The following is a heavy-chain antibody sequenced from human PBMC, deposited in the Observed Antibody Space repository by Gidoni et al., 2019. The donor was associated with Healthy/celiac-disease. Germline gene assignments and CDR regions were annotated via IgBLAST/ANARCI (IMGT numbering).Heavy chain of an antibody. CDR3: AKGGPTYYYDSSRILAFDI. V-gene: IGHV3-23*04. Sequence: EVQLVESGGGLVRPGGSLRPSCAASGFTFSSYAMSWVRQAPGKGLEWVSAISGSGGSTYYADSVKGRFTISRDNSKNTLYLQMNSLRAEDTAVYYCAKGGPTYYYDSSRILAFDIWGQGTMVTVSS. D-gene: IGHD3-22*01. J-gene: IGHJ3*02. CDR1: GFTFSSYA. CDR2: ISGSGGST.